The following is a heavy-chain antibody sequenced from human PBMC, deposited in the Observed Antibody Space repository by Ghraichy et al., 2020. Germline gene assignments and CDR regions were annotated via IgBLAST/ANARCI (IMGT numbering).Heavy chain of an antibody. CDR2: IYYSGGT. CDR1: GDSISRRSYY. Sequence: SETLSLTCSVSGDSISRRSYYWDWIRQPPGKGLEWIGSIYYSGGTYYNPSLKSRLTISVDTSKNQFSLKLSSVTAADRAVYYCARCLMYEYDFWSGHYDYWGLGTLVTVSS. J-gene: IGHJ4*02. V-gene: IGHV4-39*01. CDR3: ARCLMYEYDFWSGHYDY. D-gene: IGHD3-3*01.